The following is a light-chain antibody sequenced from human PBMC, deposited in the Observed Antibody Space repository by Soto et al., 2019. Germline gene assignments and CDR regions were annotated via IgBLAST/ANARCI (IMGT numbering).Light chain of an antibody. J-gene: IGLJ1*01. CDR3: SSYTSSSTLYV. Sequence: HSALTQPASVSGSPGQSITISCTGTSSDVGGYNYVSWYQQHPGKAPKLMIYDVSNRPSGVSNRFSGSKSGNTASLTISGLQAEDEADYYCSSYTSSSTLYVFGTGTKLTV. CDR1: SSDVGGYNY. CDR2: DVS. V-gene: IGLV2-14*01.